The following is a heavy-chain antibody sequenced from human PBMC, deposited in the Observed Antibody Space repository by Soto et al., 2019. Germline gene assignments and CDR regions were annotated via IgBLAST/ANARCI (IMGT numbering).Heavy chain of an antibody. CDR2: INYSGST. J-gene: IGHJ4*02. Sequence: SETLSLTCTVSGGSVSSGSYYWSWIRQPPGKGLEWIGSINYSGSTTYYPALKSRGTISVDASKNQFSLKLSSVTAADTAVYYCARDRKTRDNYNLPDYWGQGTLVTVSS. V-gene: IGHV4-61*01. CDR3: ARDRKTRDNYNLPDY. CDR1: GGSVSSGSYY. D-gene: IGHD4-4*01.